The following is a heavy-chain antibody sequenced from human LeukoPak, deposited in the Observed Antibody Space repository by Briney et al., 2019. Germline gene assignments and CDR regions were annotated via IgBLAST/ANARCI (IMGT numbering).Heavy chain of an antibody. CDR2: IRISSGNT. CDR3: ARDYKYAFDN. CDR1: GFTFSAYS. Sequence: GGSLRLSCAASGFTFSAYSMNWVRQAPGKGLEWISYIRISSGNTKYADSVKGRFTISGDKAKNSLYIQMNSLRVEDTAVYYCARDYKYAFDNWGQGTLVTVSS. V-gene: IGHV3-48*01. D-gene: IGHD5-24*01. J-gene: IGHJ4*02.